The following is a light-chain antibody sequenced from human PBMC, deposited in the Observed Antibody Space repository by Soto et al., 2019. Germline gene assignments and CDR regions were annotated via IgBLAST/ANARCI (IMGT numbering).Light chain of an antibody. CDR1: QSVSSN. CDR3: QQYNNWPPWT. CDR2: GAS. J-gene: IGKJ1*01. V-gene: IGKV3-15*01. Sequence: EIVMTQSPATLSVSPGERATLSCRASQSVSSNLAWYQQKPGQAPRLLIYGASTSATGIPARFSGSGSGTDFTLTISSLQSEDFAVYCFQQYNNWPPWTFGQGTKVEIK.